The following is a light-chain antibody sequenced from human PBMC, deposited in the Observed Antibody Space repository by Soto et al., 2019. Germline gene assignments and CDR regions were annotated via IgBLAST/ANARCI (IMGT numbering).Light chain of an antibody. CDR2: GAS. Sequence: EIVMTQSPATLSVFPGERATLSCRASQSVSSNFAWYQQRPGQAPRLLMYGASSRASGIPDRFRGSGSGTDFTLTISRLEPEDFAVYYCQQYANSHGTFGQGTKVDIK. J-gene: IGKJ1*01. V-gene: IGKV3-20*01. CDR1: QSVSSN. CDR3: QQYANSHGT.